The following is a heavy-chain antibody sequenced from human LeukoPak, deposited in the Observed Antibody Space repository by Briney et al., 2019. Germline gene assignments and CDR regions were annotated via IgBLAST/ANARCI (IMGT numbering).Heavy chain of an antibody. Sequence: GGSLRLSCTASGFTFGDYAMSWVRQAPGKGLEWVGFIRSKANGGTTEYAASVKGRFTISRDDSKSIAYLQMNSLKTEDTAVYYCTRSVGYYDILTGYPWGQGTLVTVSS. CDR2: IRSKANGGTT. V-gene: IGHV3-49*04. D-gene: IGHD3-9*01. CDR3: TRSVGYYDILTGYP. J-gene: IGHJ4*02. CDR1: GFTFGDYA.